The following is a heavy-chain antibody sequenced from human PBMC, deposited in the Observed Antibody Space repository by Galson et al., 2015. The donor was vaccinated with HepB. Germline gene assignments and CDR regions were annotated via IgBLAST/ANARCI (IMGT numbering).Heavy chain of an antibody. J-gene: IGHJ4*02. Sequence: SLRLSCAASGFTFSSYSMNWVRQAPGKGLEWVSYISSSSSTIYYADSVKGRFTIPRDNAKNSLYLQMNSLRAEDTAVYYCARLARGFQYYFDYWGQGTLVTVSS. V-gene: IGHV3-48*01. CDR1: GFTFSSYS. CDR3: ARLARGFQYYFDY. CDR2: ISSSSSTI. D-gene: IGHD3-10*01.